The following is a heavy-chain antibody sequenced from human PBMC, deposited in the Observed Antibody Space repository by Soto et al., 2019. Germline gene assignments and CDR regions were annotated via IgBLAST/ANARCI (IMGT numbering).Heavy chain of an antibody. CDR2: INAGNGNT. V-gene: IGHV1-3*01. D-gene: IGHD3-9*01. CDR1: KNTFTDYA. Sequence: QVPLVQSGAEVKKPGASVMISCKTSKNTFTDYAVHWVRQAPGQGLEWMGWINAGNGNTKYSQKFQGRVTILRDTSATTVYVELTSLISEDTAVYYCARDPQTGNAVHAFDIWGQGTMVTVSS. J-gene: IGHJ3*02. CDR3: ARDPQTGNAVHAFDI.